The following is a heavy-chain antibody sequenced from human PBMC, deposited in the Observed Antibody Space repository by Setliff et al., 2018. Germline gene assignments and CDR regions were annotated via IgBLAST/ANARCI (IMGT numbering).Heavy chain of an antibody. J-gene: IGHJ6*02. CDR3: ARGPIVVKGYYYYYGMDV. CDR1: GFTFSSYW. D-gene: IGHD3-22*01. V-gene: IGHV3-7*01. Sequence: HPGGSLRLSCAASGFTFSSYWMSWVRQAPGKGLEWVANIKQDGSEKYYMDSVKGRFTISRDNAKISLYLQMSSLRAEDTAVYYCARGPIVVKGYYYYYGMDVWGQGTTVTVSS. CDR2: IKQDGSEK.